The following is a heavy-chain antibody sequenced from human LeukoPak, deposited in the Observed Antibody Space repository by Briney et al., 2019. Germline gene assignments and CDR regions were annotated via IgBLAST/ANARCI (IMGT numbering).Heavy chain of an antibody. CDR2: IYSSGSA. CDR3: ARHRDYYDT. CDR1: GASINNNF. Sequence: PSETLSLTCTVSGASINNNFWTWIRQPAGKGLEWIGYIYSSGSANYNPSLKSRVIISGDTSKNQISLNLTSVTAADTAVYFCARHRDYYDTWGHGTLVTVSS. V-gene: IGHV4-59*08. D-gene: IGHD3-22*01. J-gene: IGHJ4*01.